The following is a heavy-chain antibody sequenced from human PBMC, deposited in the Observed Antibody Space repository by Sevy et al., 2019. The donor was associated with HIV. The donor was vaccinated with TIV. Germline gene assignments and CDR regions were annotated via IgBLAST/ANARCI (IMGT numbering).Heavy chain of an antibody. CDR3: AREGCTKPHDY. V-gene: IGHV3-23*01. CDR1: GFTFSKYS. CDR2: LSFGCGEI. D-gene: IGHD2-8*01. J-gene: IGHJ4*02. Sequence: GGSLRLSCAASGFTFSKYSMSWVRQPPGKGLEWVSTLSFGCGEINYADSVKGRVTISRDNSKSWVYLQMNNLRPEDTAVYYCAREGCTKPHDYWGQGTLVTVSS.